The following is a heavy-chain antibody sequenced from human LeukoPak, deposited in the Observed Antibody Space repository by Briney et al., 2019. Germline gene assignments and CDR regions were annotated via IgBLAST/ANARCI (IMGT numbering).Heavy chain of an antibody. CDR1: GGTFSSYA. CDR2: IIPIFGTA. V-gene: IGHV1-69*05. Sequence: SVKVSCKASGGTFSSYAISWVRQAPGQGLEWMGRIIPIFGTANYAQKFQGRVTITTDESTSTAYMELSSLRSEDTAVYYCARENRPPITVTWYFDYWGQRTLVTVSS. J-gene: IGHJ4*02. CDR3: ARENRPPITVTWYFDY. D-gene: IGHD4-17*01.